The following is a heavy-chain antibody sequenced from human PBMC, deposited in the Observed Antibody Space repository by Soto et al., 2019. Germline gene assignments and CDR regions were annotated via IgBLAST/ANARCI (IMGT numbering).Heavy chain of an antibody. J-gene: IGHJ4*02. CDR1: GGSISSGGYS. Sequence: PSETLSLTCAVSGGSISSGGYSWSWIRQSPGKGLEWIGYIYFNGNTNYNPSLKRRVTMSIDTSKKQFSLNLSSVTAADTAVYYCASVTFGGIVLAHWGQGALVIVSS. V-gene: IGHV4-61*08. CDR2: IYFNGNT. CDR3: ASVTFGGIVLAH. D-gene: IGHD3-16*01.